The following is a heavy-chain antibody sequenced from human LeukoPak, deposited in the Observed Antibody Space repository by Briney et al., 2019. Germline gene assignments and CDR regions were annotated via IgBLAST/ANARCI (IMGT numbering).Heavy chain of an antibody. CDR2: ISSDGGNK. CDR1: GFTFSTYG. D-gene: IGHD2-15*01. J-gene: IGHJ4*02. CDR3: ARFGYVAAVDV. Sequence: GGSLRLACAASGFTFSTYGMHWVRQAPGKGLEWVAVISSDGGNKDYADSVKGRFSISRDNAKNLVYLQMNSLRAEDTAVYHCARFGYVAAVDVWGQGTPVTVSS. V-gene: IGHV3-30*03.